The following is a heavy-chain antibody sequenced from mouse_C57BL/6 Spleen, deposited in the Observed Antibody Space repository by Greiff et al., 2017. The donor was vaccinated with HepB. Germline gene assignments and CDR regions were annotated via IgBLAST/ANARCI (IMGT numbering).Heavy chain of an antibody. D-gene: IGHD2-3*01. J-gene: IGHJ3*01. Sequence: QVQLKQPGTELVKPGASVKLSCKASGYTFTSYWMHWVKQRPGQGLEWIGNINPSNGGTNCNEKFKSKATLTVDKSSSTAYMQLSSLTSEDSAVYYCARDGYYKAWFAYWGQGTLVTVSA. CDR3: ARDGYYKAWFAY. V-gene: IGHV1-53*01. CDR1: GYTFTSYW. CDR2: INPSNGGT.